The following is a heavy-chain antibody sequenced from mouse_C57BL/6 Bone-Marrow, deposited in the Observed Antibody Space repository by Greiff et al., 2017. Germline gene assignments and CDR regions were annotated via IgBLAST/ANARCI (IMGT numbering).Heavy chain of an antibody. CDR3: TTSTTGVADWYFDV. CDR1: GFNIKDDY. Sequence: VPLQQSGAELVRPGASVKLSCTASGFNIKDDYMHWVKQRPEQGLEWIGWIAPENGDTEYASKFQSKATITADNSSNTAYLHLSSLTSEDTAVYYCTTSTTGVADWYFDVGGTGTTVTVSS. V-gene: IGHV14-4*01. CDR2: IAPENGDT. J-gene: IGHJ1*03. D-gene: IGHD1-1*01.